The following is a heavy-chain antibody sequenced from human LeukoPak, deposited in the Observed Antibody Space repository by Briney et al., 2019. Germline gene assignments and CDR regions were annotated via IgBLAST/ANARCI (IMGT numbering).Heavy chain of an antibody. CDR2: IYHGGTT. CDR3: ARDTTVGSGMEH. V-gene: IGHV4-59*01. J-gene: IGHJ4*02. Sequence: SETLSLTCSVSVGSLSTYSWGWVRHSPGNRLEWIGYIYHGGTTNYNPSLKSRATISADTAKNQFSLRLRSVTAADTAIYYCARDTTVGSGMEHWGQGTLVSVSS. D-gene: IGHD3-10*01. CDR1: VGSLSTYS.